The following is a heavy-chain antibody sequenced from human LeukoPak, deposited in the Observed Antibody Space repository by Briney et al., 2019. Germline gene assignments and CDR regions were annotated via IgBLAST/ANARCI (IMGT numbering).Heavy chain of an antibody. CDR3: ARGEYDFWSGFFDY. V-gene: IGHV1-18*01. D-gene: IGHD3-3*01. Sequence: ASVKGSCKASGYTFTSYGISWVRQAPGQGLEWMGWISAYNGNTNYAQKLQGRVTMTTDTSTSTAYMELRSLRSDDTAVYYCARGEYDFWSGFFDYWGQGTLVTVSS. J-gene: IGHJ4*02. CDR2: ISAYNGNT. CDR1: GYTFTSYG.